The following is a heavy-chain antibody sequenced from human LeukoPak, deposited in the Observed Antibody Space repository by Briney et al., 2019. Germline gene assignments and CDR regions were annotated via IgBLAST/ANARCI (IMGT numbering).Heavy chain of an antibody. Sequence: SETLSLTCTVSGGSISGGGYYWSWIRQHPGRGLEWIGYIYYSGSTYYSPSLKGRVTISVDTFKNQFSLKLSSVTAADTAVYYCAREVGSSSSGFGYWGQGTLVTVSS. CDR2: IYYSGST. D-gene: IGHD6-6*01. V-gene: IGHV4-31*03. CDR1: GGSISGGGYY. J-gene: IGHJ4*02. CDR3: AREVGSSSSGFGY.